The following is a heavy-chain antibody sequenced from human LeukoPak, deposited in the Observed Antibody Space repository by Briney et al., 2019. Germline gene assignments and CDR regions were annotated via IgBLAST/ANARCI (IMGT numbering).Heavy chain of an antibody. J-gene: IGHJ6*02. Sequence: PGGSLRLSCAASGFTFSSYAMHWVRQAPGKGLEWVAVISYDGSNKYYADSVKGRFTISRDNSKNTLYLQMNSLRAEDTAVYYCARWAAAAGTDYYYGMDVWGQGTTVTVSS. CDR1: GFTFSSYA. CDR3: ARWAAAAGTDYYYGMDV. D-gene: IGHD6-13*01. CDR2: ISYDGSNK. V-gene: IGHV3-30-3*01.